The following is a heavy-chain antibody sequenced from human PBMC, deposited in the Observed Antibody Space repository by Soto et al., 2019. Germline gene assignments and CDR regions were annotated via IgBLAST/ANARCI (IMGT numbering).Heavy chain of an antibody. CDR2: ISYDGSNK. V-gene: IGHV3-30-3*01. J-gene: IGHJ4*02. CDR1: GFTFSSYA. Sequence: QVQLVESGGGVVQPGRSLRLSCAASGFTFSSYAMHWVRQAPGKGLEWVAVISYDGSNKYYADSVKGRFTISRDNSKNTLYLQMNSLRAEDTAVCYCARWEDYYDSSGYYRHFDYWGQGTLVTVSS. CDR3: ARWEDYYDSSGYYRHFDY. D-gene: IGHD3-22*01.